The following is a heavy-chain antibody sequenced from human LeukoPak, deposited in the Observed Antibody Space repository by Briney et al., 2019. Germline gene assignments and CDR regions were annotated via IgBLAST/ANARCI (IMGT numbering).Heavy chain of an antibody. D-gene: IGHD4-17*01. J-gene: IGHJ3*02. CDR2: INHSGST. V-gene: IGHV4-34*09. Sequence: SETLSLTCAVYGGSFSVYYWSWIRQPPGKGLEWIGEINHSGSTYYNPSLKSRVTISVDTSKNQFSLKLSSVTAADTAVYYCARGAYGDFFGDAFDIWGQGTMVTVSS. CDR1: GGSFSVYY. CDR3: ARGAYGDFFGDAFDI.